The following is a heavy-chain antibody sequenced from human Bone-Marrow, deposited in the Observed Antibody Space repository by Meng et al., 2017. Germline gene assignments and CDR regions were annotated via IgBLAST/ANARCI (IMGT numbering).Heavy chain of an antibody. CDR1: GLTFSSYA. CDR3: GKQYSGSYEY. V-gene: IGHV3-23*04. D-gene: IGHD1-26*01. CDR2: ITGSGGST. Sequence: EVHLVESGGGLVQPGGSLRLSCAASGLTFSSYAMSWVRQAPGKGLEWLSAITGSGGSTYYADSVKGRFTISRDNSKNTLYLQMNSLRAEDTAIYYCGKQYSGSYEYWGQGTLVTVSS. J-gene: IGHJ4*02.